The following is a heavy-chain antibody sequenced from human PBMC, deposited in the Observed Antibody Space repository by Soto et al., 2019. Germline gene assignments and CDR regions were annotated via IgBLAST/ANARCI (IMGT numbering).Heavy chain of an antibody. CDR3: ASEITSGGATLCY. CDR2: MKPNSGNT. D-gene: IGHD3-16*01. V-gene: IGHV1-8*01. Sequence: QVQLVQSGAEVKKPGASVKVSCKASGYTFTSYDINWVRQATGQGLEWMGFMKPNSGNTGYAQKFQGRVTMTRNTSIGTAYMELTSLRSEDTAVYYCASEITSGGATLCYWGQGTLVTVSS. CDR1: GYTFTSYD. J-gene: IGHJ4*02.